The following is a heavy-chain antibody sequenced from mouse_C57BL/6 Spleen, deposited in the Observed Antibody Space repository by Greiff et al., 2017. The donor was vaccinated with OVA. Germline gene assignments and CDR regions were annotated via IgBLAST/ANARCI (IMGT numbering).Heavy chain of an antibody. CDR2: IYPGSGNT. Sequence: VQLQQSGPELVKPGASVKISCKASGYSFTSYYIHWVKQRPGQGLEWIGWIYPGSGNTKYNEKFKGKATLTADTSSSTAYMQLSSLTSEDSAVYYGATMMTKVYWYFDVWGTGTTVTVSS. CDR3: ATMMTKVYWYFDV. J-gene: IGHJ1*03. V-gene: IGHV1-66*01. D-gene: IGHD2-4*01. CDR1: GYSFTSYY.